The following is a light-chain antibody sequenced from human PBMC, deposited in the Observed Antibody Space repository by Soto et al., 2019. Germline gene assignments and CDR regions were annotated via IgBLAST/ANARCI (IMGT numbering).Light chain of an antibody. CDR2: DAS. CDR1: PSVSSY. Sequence: EIVLPQSAATLSLSPGERATLSCRASPSVSSYLAWYQQKPGQAPRLLIYDASNRATGIPARFSGSGSGTAFTLTSSSLEPEDFAVYYCQQRSNWPPTFGQGTKLEIK. J-gene: IGKJ2*01. V-gene: IGKV3-11*01. CDR3: QQRSNWPPT.